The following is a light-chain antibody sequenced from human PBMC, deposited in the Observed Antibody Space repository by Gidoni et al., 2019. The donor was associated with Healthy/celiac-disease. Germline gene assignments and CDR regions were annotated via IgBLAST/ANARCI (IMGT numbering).Light chain of an antibody. CDR1: SSDVGGYNY. CDR3: SSYTSSSTPYV. Sequence: QSALTQPYSVSRAPGHSITISCTGTSSDVGGYNYVSSYQQHQGKATKLMIYDVSNRPSGVANRFSGSKSGNTASLTISGLQAEDEADYYCSSYTSSSTPYVFGTGTKVTVL. V-gene: IGLV2-14*01. J-gene: IGLJ1*01. CDR2: DVS.